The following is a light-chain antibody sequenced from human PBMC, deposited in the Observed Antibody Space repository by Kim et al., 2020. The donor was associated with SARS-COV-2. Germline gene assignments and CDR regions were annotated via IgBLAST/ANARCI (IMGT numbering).Light chain of an antibody. Sequence: QSALTQPASVSGSPGQSITISFTGTSSDVGRYNHVSWYQHHPGKAPKLIIYDVSEWPSGVSNRFSGSKSGNTASLTISWLQAEDEADYYCSSLTSSITYVFGTGTKVTVL. V-gene: IGLV2-14*03. CDR3: SSLTSSITYV. CDR1: SSDVGRYNH. J-gene: IGLJ1*01. CDR2: DVS.